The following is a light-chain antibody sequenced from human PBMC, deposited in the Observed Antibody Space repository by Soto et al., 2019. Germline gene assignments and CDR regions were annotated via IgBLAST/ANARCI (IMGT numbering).Light chain of an antibody. CDR1: QSGRNN. V-gene: IGKV3-15*01. CDR2: YAS. CDR3: QQYNNWPPIT. J-gene: IGKJ5*01. Sequence: EIIRTQSPATLSVSPGERATLSCRASQSGRNNLAWYQQKPCQAPRLLIYYASTRATGIPARFSGSWSGTELTHTISTIQSEAFALYYSQQYNNWPPITFGKGTGLEIK.